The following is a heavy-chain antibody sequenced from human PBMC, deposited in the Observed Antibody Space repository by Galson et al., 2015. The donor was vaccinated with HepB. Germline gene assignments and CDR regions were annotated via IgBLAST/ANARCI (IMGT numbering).Heavy chain of an antibody. D-gene: IGHD2-2*01. CDR1: VFTFSTYG. J-gene: IGHJ5*02. V-gene: IGHV3-23*01. Sequence: SLRLSCAASVFTFSTYGMSWVRQAPGKGLEWVSTINDNGGNTHYADSVKGRFTISRDNSKNTLYLHMNSLRAEDTAVYYCAKDPPFLSDIVVPRFDPWGQGTLVTVSS. CDR2: INDNGGNT. CDR3: AKDPPFLSDIVVPRFDP.